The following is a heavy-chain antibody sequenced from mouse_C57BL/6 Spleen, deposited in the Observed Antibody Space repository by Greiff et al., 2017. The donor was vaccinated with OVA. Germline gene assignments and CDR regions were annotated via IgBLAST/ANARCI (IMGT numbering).Heavy chain of an antibody. CDR2: IYPGDGDT. J-gene: IGHJ2*01. D-gene: IGHD1-1*01. CDR3: ARSNYGSSFDY. Sequence: QVQLQPSGAALVKPGASVKISCKASGYAFSSYWMNWVKQRPGKGLEWIGQIYPGDGDTNYNGKFKGKATLTADKSSSTAYMQLSSLTSEDSAVYFCARSNYGSSFDYWGQGTTLTVSS. V-gene: IGHV1-80*01. CDR1: GYAFSSYW.